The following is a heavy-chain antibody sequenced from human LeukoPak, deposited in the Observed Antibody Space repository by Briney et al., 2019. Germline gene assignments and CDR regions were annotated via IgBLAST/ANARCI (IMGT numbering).Heavy chain of an antibody. Sequence: ASVKVSCKASVYTFTGYYMHWVRQAPGQGLEWMGWINPNSGGTNYAQKFQGRVTMTRDTSISTAYMELSRLRSDDTAVYYCARDFDYYDSSGYLFYWGQGTLVTVSS. V-gene: IGHV1-2*02. J-gene: IGHJ4*02. CDR2: INPNSGGT. CDR1: VYTFTGYY. D-gene: IGHD3-22*01. CDR3: ARDFDYYDSSGYLFY.